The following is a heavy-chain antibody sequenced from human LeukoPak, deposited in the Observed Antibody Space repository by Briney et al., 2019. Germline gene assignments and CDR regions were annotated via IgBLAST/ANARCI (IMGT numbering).Heavy chain of an antibody. CDR2: INTDGSST. CDR1: GFTFSSYL. J-gene: IGHJ1*01. D-gene: IGHD4/OR15-4a*01. Sequence: PGGSLRQSRAASGFTFSSYLLHWVRQAPGKGLMWVSGINTDGSSTMYADSVKGRFTISRDNAKDTLYLQMNSLRGEDTAVYHCYGGNVEYWGQGTLVTVSS. V-gene: IGHV3-74*03. CDR3: YGGNVEY.